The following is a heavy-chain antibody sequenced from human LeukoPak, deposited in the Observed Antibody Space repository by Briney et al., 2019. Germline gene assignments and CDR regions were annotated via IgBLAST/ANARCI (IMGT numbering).Heavy chain of an antibody. CDR2: IYSGDYGGST. CDR3: VRGGPSTWS. CDR1: GFSVYSNY. D-gene: IGHD2-15*01. J-gene: IGHJ5*02. Sequence: GGSLRLSCAASGFSVYSNYMSWVRQAPGKGLEWVSVIYSGDYGGSTFYADSVKGRFAISRDNSKNTLYLQMNSLRAEDTAVYYCVRGGPSTWSWGQGTLVTVSS. V-gene: IGHV3-53*01.